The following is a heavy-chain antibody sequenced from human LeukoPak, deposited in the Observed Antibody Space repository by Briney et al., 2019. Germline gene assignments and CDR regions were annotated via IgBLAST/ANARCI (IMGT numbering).Heavy chain of an antibody. CDR3: ARRGYFDY. J-gene: IGHJ4*02. CDR2: IYYSGST. Sequence: PSGTLSLTCTVSGGSISNYYWSWIRQPPGKGLEWIGYIYYSGSTYYNPSLKGRVTISVDTSKNQFFLKLRSVTAADTAVYFCARRGYFDYWGQGTRVTVSS. CDR1: GGSISNYY. V-gene: IGHV4-59*08.